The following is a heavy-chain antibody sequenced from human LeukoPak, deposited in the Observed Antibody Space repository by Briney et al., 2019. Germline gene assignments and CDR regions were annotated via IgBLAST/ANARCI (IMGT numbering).Heavy chain of an antibody. Sequence: GGSLRLSCAASGFTFSSYGMRWVRQAPGKGLEWVAVIWYDGSNKYYADSVKGRFTISRDNSKNTLYLQMNSLRAEDTAVYYCAREFRIQLDHYYFDYWGQGTLVTVSS. D-gene: IGHD5-18*01. V-gene: IGHV3-33*01. CDR2: IWYDGSNK. CDR3: AREFRIQLDHYYFDY. J-gene: IGHJ4*02. CDR1: GFTFSSYG.